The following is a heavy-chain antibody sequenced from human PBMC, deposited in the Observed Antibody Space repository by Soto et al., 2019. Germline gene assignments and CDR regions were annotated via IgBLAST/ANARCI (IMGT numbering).Heavy chain of an antibody. CDR2: IYWDDGK. D-gene: IGHD3-9*01. CDR3: AQRPAYDISTGYYPFYY. V-gene: IGHV2-5*02. J-gene: IGHJ4*02. Sequence: QITLKESGPTLVKPTQTLTLTCTFSGFSLSTSGVGVAWIRQPPGKALEWLALIYWDDGKRYSPSLKTRLNITKDTSKNLVVLSLTYVVPVEPATYLFAQRPAYDISTGYYPFYYWGQGSLVTVSS. CDR1: GFSLSTSGVG.